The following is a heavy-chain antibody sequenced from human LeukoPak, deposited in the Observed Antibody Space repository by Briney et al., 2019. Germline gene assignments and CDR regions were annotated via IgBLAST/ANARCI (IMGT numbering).Heavy chain of an antibody. V-gene: IGHV3-73*01. J-gene: IGHJ3*02. D-gene: IGHD3-22*01. Sequence: PGGSLSLSRAASGFPLCVSAMHCVRQASGEGVEWVGRISSKANSSATAHAASVKGRFTYSRAETKNTAYLQLNSLKTEDTAVYYCYYYDISGSERGSFDIWGQGTMVTVSS. CDR1: GFPLCVSA. CDR2: ISSKANSSAT. CDR3: YYYDISGSERGSFDI.